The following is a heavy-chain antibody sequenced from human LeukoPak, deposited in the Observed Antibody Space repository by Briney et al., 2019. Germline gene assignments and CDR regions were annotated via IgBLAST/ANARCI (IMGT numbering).Heavy chain of an antibody. CDR3: ARGKRSGSYYAIYYYYYMDV. CDR2: NIPLFGTA. Sequence: SVKLFCKASGGTFSSYAISWVRQAPGQGLEWMGRNIPLFGTANHAQKFQGRVTITTDEYTSTAYLEQSSLRSEDTAVYYCARGKRSGSYYAIYYYYYMDVWGKGTTVTVPS. CDR1: GGTFSSYA. J-gene: IGHJ6*03. V-gene: IGHV1-69*05. D-gene: IGHD1-26*01.